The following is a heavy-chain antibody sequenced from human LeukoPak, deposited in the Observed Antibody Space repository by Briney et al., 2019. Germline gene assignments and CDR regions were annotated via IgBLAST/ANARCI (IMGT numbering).Heavy chain of an antibody. V-gene: IGHV3-30*04. CDR2: TLHDGDNN. CDR1: GFTFSSYP. J-gene: IGHJ4*02. D-gene: IGHD3-16*01. CDR3: ARGDLPTTHY. Sequence: GGSLRLSCAASGFTFSSYPMHWVRQAPGQGLEWVALTLHDGDNNYYADPVRGRFTVSRDNSKNTLYLQMNSLRAEDTAVYYCARGDLPTTHYWGQGTPVTVSS.